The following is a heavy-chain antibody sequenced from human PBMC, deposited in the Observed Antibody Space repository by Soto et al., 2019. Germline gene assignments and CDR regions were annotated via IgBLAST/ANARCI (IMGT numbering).Heavy chain of an antibody. V-gene: IGHV1-2*02. D-gene: IGHD5-18*01. CDR1: GYAFTGYY. CDR2: INPNSGDT. Sequence: ASVNGSFKSSGYAFTGYYIHWVRQAPGQGLEWMGWINPNSGDTNYAQKFQGRVTMTRDTSFSTAYMELSSLRSDDTAVYYCATRYSYVHFWGQGTLVTVSS. J-gene: IGHJ4*02. CDR3: ATRYSYVHF.